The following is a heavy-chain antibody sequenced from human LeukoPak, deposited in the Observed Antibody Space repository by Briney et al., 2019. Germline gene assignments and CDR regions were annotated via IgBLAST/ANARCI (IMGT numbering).Heavy chain of an antibody. CDR3: ARGVGIAVARDYFDY. CDR1: GFTFSSHW. Sequence: KPGGSLRLSCAASGFTFSSHWMNWVRQAPGKGLEWVSSISSSSSYIYYADSVKGRFTISRDNAKNSLYLQMNSLRAEDTAVYYCARGVGIAVARDYFDYWGQGTLVTVSS. CDR2: ISSSSSYI. D-gene: IGHD6-19*01. J-gene: IGHJ4*02. V-gene: IGHV3-21*01.